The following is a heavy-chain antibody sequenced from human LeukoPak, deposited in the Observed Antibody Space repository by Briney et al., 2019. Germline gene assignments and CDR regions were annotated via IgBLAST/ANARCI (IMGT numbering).Heavy chain of an antibody. J-gene: IGHJ6*02. Sequence: GGSLRLSCAASGFTFSSYSMNWVRQAPGKGLEWVSYISSSSSTIYYADSVKGRFTISRDNAKNSLYLQMNSLGAEDTAVYYCARDGSYYGSGSSRRPSRGLYYYGMDVWGQGTTVTVSS. CDR1: GFTFSSYS. CDR2: ISSSSSTI. D-gene: IGHD3-10*01. CDR3: ARDGSYYGSGSSRRPSRGLYYYGMDV. V-gene: IGHV3-48*04.